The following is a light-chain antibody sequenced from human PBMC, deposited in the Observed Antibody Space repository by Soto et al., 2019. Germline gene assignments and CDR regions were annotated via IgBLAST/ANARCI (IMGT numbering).Light chain of an antibody. CDR1: GSLVSRDGNTS. CDR2: EVS. J-gene: IGKJ1*01. CDR3: QQGTHWPHT. V-gene: IGKV2-30*01. Sequence: DVALTQSPRPLPVTPGQPASSSCRSSGSLVSRDGNTSLNWYQQRPGQSPRRLIFEVSSRDSGVPDRFCGSASGTDFTLKISRVEAEDVGVYYCQQGTHWPHTFGQGTKVDIK.